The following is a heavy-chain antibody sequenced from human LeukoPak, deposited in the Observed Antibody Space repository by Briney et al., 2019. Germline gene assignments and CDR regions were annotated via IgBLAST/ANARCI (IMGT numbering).Heavy chain of an antibody. D-gene: IGHD3-3*01. J-gene: IGHJ3*02. CDR2: ISGSGGST. CDR3: AKDRGSDGYDFWSNYSDAFDI. Sequence: GGSLRLSCAASGYTFSSYAMSWVRQAPGKGLEWVSAISGSGGSTYYADSVKGRFTISRDNSKNTLYLQMNSLRAEDTAVYYCAKDRGSDGYDFWSNYSDAFDIWGQGTMVTVSS. CDR1: GYTFSSYA. V-gene: IGHV3-23*01.